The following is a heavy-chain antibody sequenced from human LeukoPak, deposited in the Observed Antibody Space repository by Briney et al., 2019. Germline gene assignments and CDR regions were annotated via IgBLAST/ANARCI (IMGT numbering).Heavy chain of an antibody. Sequence: PGGSLRLSCAASGFTFSSYGMHWVRQAPGKGLEWVAVIWYDGSNKYYADSVKGRFTISRDNSKNTLYLQMNSLRAEDTAVYYCARDTSGDGLDYWGQGTLVTVSS. V-gene: IGHV3-33*01. D-gene: IGHD2-21*02. J-gene: IGHJ4*02. CDR2: IWYDGSNK. CDR3: ARDTSGDGLDY. CDR1: GFTFSSYG.